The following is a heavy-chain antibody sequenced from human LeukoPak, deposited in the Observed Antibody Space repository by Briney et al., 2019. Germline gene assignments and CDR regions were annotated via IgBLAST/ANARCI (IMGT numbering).Heavy chain of an antibody. Sequence: PSETLSLTCAVYGGSFSGYYWSWIRQPPGKGLEWIREINHSGSTNYNPSLKSRVTISVDTSKNQFSLKLSSVTAADTAVYYCARVQYYDILTGYFDYWGQGTLVTVSS. CDR1: GGSFSGYY. CDR2: INHSGST. CDR3: ARVQYYDILTGYFDY. D-gene: IGHD3-9*01. J-gene: IGHJ4*02. V-gene: IGHV4-34*01.